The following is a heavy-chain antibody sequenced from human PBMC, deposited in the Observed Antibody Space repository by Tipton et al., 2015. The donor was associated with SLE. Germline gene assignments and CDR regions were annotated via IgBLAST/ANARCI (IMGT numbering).Heavy chain of an antibody. V-gene: IGHV3-21*01. J-gene: IGHJ4*02. CDR2: ISSSSSYI. CDR1: GFTFDDYT. CDR3: ARAEGSSSTSYYFDY. D-gene: IGHD6-13*01. Sequence: SLRLSCAASGFTFDDYTMNWVRQAPGKGLEWVSSISSSSSYIYYADSVKGRFTISRDNAKNSLYLQMNSLRAEDAAVYYCARAEGSSSTSYYFDYWGQGTLVTVSS.